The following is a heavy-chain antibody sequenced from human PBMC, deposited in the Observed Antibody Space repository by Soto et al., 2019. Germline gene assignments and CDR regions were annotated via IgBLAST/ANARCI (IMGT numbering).Heavy chain of an antibody. J-gene: IGHJ6*02. CDR1: GYNFDTYW. CDR2: IDPIDSKT. D-gene: IGHD6-13*01. CDR3: ARRIAAAGGYYYYAFDV. V-gene: IGHV5-10-1*01. Sequence: PGESLKISCKGSGYNFDTYWINWVRQTPVKGLEWMGRIDPIDSKTKYSPSLEGHITISVDKSISTTYLQWSSLKASDTAIYYCARRIAAAGGYYYYAFDVWGQGTAVTVSS.